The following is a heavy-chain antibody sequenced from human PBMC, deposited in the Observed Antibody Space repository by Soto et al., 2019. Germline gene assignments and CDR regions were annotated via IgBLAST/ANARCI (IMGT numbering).Heavy chain of an antibody. CDR3: ARDMTRTVVPYFDF. V-gene: IGHV1-69*06. CDR1: GGTFSNYV. J-gene: IGHJ4*02. Sequence: QVQLVQSGAEVKKPGSSMKVSCKASGGTFSNYVVNWVRQAPGQGLEWMGRIIPISGAANYAQKFQGRVTITEDKSTSTSYMELSSLRSEDTAVYYCARDMTRTVVPYFDFWGQGTLVTVSS. CDR2: IIPISGAA. D-gene: IGHD1-7*01.